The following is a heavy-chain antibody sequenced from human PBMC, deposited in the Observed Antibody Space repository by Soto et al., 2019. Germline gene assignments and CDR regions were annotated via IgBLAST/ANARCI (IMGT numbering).Heavy chain of an antibody. CDR3: AKDIVRYTYGACDN. D-gene: IGHD5-18*01. CDR2: ISYDGSNK. Sequence: QVQLVESGGAVVQPGNSLRLACAASGFTFSSYGMYWIRQAPGKGLEWGAAISYDGSNKFHADSVKGRFTISRDNSQNTLYLQMNSLSTEDTAVYYCAKDIVRYTYGACDNWGQGALVTVSS. V-gene: IGHV3-30*18. CDR1: GFTFSSYG. J-gene: IGHJ4*02.